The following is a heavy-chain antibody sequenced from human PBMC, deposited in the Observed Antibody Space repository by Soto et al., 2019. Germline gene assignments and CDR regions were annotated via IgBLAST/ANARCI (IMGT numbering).Heavy chain of an antibody. CDR1: GFTFRSYD. J-gene: IGHJ6*02. V-gene: IGHV3-30*18. D-gene: IGHD6-13*01. CDR2: ISFDGIKK. Sequence: LRLSCAASGFTFRSYDMHWVRQAPGKGLEWMGVISFDGIKKYYADSVKGRFTISRDSSKNKLYLQMNSLRPEDTAVYYCAKPIVAAGYYGMDVWGQGTTVTVSS. CDR3: AKPIVAAGYYGMDV.